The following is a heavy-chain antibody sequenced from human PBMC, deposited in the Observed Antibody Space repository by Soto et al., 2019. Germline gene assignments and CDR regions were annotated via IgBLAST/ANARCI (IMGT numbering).Heavy chain of an antibody. V-gene: IGHV2-5*02. CDR1: GFSLSTSGVG. CDR2: IYWENDR. D-gene: IGHD1-20*01. CDR3: AHRRGGYNWDDGDFDY. J-gene: IGHJ4*02. Sequence: QITLRESGPTLLQPTQTLTLTFSFSGFSLSTSGVGVGWLHQPPGEALEILAIIYWENDRRYNPSLRSRPAITKDTSKNHVVLTMTSVDPVDTATYYCAHRRGGYNWDDGDFDYWGPGILVTVSS.